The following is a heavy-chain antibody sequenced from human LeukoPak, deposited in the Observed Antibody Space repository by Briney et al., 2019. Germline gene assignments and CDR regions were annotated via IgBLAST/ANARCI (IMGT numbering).Heavy chain of an antibody. CDR2: ISGYNGNT. V-gene: IGHV1-18*01. CDR1: GYTFTSYG. D-gene: IGHD6-6*01. J-gene: IGHJ6*03. CDR3: AREYSSSWGGYYYYYMDV. Sequence: ASVKVSCKASGYTFTSYGINWVRQAPGQGLEWMGWISGYNGNTNYAQKLQGRVTMTTDTSTSTAYMELRSLRSDDTAVYYCAREYSSSWGGYYYYYMDVWGKGTTVTVSS.